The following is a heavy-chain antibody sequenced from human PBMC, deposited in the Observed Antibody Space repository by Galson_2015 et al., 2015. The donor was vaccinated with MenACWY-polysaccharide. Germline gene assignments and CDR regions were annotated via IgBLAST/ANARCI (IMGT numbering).Heavy chain of an antibody. CDR3: AKKGGGDWAGWHFNL. V-gene: IGHV3-23*01. Sequence: GGTYYTDSVKGRFTISRDNTKNALDLQMNSLRVEDTAVYFCAKKGGGDWAGWHFNLWGRGTLVTVSS. J-gene: IGHJ2*01. CDR2: GGT. D-gene: IGHD2-21*02.